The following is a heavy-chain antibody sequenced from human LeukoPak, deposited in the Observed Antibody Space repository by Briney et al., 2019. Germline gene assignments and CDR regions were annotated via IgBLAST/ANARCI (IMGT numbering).Heavy chain of an antibody. CDR2: IYYSGST. CDR1: GGSFSGYY. CDR3: GRLPAVVAATDY. Sequence: SETLSLTCAVYGGSFSGYYWSWIRQSPGKGLEWIGYIYYSGSTNYNPSFKSRVTISVDTSKNQFFLNLRAVTAADTAVYFCGRLPAVVAATDYWGQGTLVTVSS. D-gene: IGHD2-15*01. V-gene: IGHV4-59*08. J-gene: IGHJ4*02.